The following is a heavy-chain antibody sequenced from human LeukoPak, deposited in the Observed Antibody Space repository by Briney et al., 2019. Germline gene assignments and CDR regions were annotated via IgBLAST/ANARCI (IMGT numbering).Heavy chain of an antibody. V-gene: IGHV3-30*02. D-gene: IGHD3-22*01. J-gene: IGHJ4*02. CDR2: IRYDGSNK. CDR3: AKAQGYYDSSGYYFSFDY. Sequence: VGSLRLSCAASGFTFSSYGMHWVRQAPGKGLEWVAFIRYDGSNKYYADSVKGRFTISRDNSKNTLYLQMNSLRAEDTAVYYCAKAQGYYDSSGYYFSFDYWGQGILVTVSS. CDR1: GFTFSSYG.